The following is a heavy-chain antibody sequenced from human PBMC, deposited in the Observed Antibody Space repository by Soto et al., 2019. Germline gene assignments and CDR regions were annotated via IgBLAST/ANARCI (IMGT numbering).Heavy chain of an antibody. CDR2: ISYDGSNK. CDR3: AKGMELLWFGELPEGAFDI. V-gene: IGHV3-30*18. CDR1: GFTFSSYG. J-gene: IGHJ3*02. Sequence: QVQLVESGGGVVQPGRSLRLSCAASGFTFSSYGMHWVRQAPGKGLEWVAVISYDGSNKYYADSVKGRFTISRDNSKNTLYLQMNSLRAEDTAVYYCAKGMELLWFGELPEGAFDIWGQGTMVTVSS. D-gene: IGHD3-10*01.